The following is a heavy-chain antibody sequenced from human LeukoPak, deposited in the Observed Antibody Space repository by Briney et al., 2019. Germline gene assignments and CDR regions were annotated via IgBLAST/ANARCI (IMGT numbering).Heavy chain of an antibody. Sequence: PSETLSLTCTVSGGSISSYYWSWIRQPAGKGLEWIGRIYTSGSTNYNPSLKSRVTMSVDTSKNQFSLKLSSVTAADTAVYYCARVAAAGKGVYYFDYWGQGTLVTVSS. CDR1: GGSISSYY. V-gene: IGHV4-4*07. J-gene: IGHJ4*02. D-gene: IGHD6-13*01. CDR3: ARVAAAGKGVYYFDY. CDR2: IYTSGST.